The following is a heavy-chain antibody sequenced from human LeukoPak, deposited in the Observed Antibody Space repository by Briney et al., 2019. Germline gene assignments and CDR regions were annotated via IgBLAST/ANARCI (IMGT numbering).Heavy chain of an antibody. CDR1: GFTFSSYA. CDR2: ISGSGGST. V-gene: IGHV3-23*01. J-gene: IGHJ4*02. D-gene: IGHD1-26*01. CDR3: AKVWDGSYYQIGVDY. Sequence: PGGSLRLSCAASGFTFSSYAMSWVRQAPGKGLEWVSAISGSGGSTYYADSVKGRFTISRDNSKNTLYLQMNSLRAEDTAVYYCAKVWDGSYYQIGVDYWGQGTLVTVSS.